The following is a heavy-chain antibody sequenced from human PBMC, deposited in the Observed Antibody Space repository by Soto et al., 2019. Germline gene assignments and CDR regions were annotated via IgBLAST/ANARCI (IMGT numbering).Heavy chain of an antibody. CDR1: GGSISSYY. V-gene: IGHV4-59*01. CDR2: IYYSGST. J-gene: IGHJ4*02. CDR3: ARQQYYYDSRSYYFDY. D-gene: IGHD3-22*01. Sequence: PSETLSLTCTVSGGSISSYYWSWIRQPPGKGLEWIGYIYYSGSTNYNPSLKSRVTISVDTSKNQFSLKLSSVTAADTAVYYCARQQYYYDSRSYYFDYWGQGTLVTVS.